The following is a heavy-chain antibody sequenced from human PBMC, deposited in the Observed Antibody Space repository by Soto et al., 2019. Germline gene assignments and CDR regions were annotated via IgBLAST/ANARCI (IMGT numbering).Heavy chain of an antibody. V-gene: IGHV3-33*01. CDR3: ASDRGGWYFDL. CDR1: GFTFSSYG. D-gene: IGHD2-15*01. Sequence: QVQLVESGGGVVQPGRSLRLSCAVSGFTFSSYGMHWVRQAPGKGLEWVAVIWYDGSYKYYADSVKGRFTISRDNSKNTVYLQMNSLRAEDTAVYYCASDRGGWYFDLWGRGTLVTVSS. CDR2: IWYDGSYK. J-gene: IGHJ2*01.